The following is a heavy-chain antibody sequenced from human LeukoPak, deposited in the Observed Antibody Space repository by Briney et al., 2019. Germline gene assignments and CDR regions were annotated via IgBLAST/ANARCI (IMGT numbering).Heavy chain of an antibody. J-gene: IGHJ4*02. CDR2: IWYDGSNK. CDR3: AKDEYSSGWYPMDY. V-gene: IGHV3-33*06. Sequence: GGSLRLSCAASGFTFSSYGMHWVRQAPGKGLEWVAVIWYDGSNKYYADSVKGRFTISRDNSMNTLYLQMNSLRAEDTAVYYCAKDEYSSGWYPMDYWGQGTLVTVSS. D-gene: IGHD6-19*01. CDR1: GFTFSSYG.